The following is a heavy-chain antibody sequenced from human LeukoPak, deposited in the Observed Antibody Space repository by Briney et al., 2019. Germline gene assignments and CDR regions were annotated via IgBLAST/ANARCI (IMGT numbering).Heavy chain of an antibody. CDR2: IIPIFGTA. D-gene: IGHD2-8*01. Sequence: ASVKVSCKASGGTFSSYAISWVRQAPGQGLEWMGGIIPIFGTANYAQKFQGRVTITADESTSTAYMELSSLRSEDTAVYYCARDSAYCTNGVCSFDYWGQGTLVTVSS. V-gene: IGHV1-69*13. CDR1: GGTFSSYA. J-gene: IGHJ4*02. CDR3: ARDSAYCTNGVCSFDY.